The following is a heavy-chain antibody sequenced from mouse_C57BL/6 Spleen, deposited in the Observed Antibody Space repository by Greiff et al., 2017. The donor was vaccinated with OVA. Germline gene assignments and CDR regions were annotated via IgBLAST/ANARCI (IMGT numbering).Heavy chain of an antibody. CDR1: GYTFTSYW. J-gene: IGHJ1*03. CDR2: IDPNSGGT. V-gene: IGHV1-72*01. CDR3: ARHDGYLYWYFDV. Sequence: VQLQQPGAELVKPGASVKLSCKASGYTFTSYWMHWVKQRPGRGLEWIGRIDPNSGGTKYNEKFKSKATLTVDKPSSTAYMQLSSLTSEDSAVYYCARHDGYLYWYFDVWGTGTTVTVSS. D-gene: IGHD2-3*01.